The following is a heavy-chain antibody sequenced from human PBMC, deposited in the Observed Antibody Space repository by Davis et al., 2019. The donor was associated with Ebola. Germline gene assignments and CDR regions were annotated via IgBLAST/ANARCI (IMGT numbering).Heavy chain of an antibody. D-gene: IGHD2-21*02. V-gene: IGHV3-23*01. CDR3: AKELEVVTPSNP. J-gene: IGHJ5*02. CDR1: GFTFSSYA. Sequence: GESLKISCAASGFTFSSYAMSWVRQAPGKGLEWVSAISGSGGSTYYADSVKGRFTISRDNSKNTLYLQMNSLRAEDTAVYYCAKELEVVTPSNPWGQGTLVTVSS. CDR2: ISGSGGST.